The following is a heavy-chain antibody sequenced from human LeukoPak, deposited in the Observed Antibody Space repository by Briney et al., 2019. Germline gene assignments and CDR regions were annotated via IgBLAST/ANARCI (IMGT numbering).Heavy chain of an antibody. J-gene: IGHJ6*02. V-gene: IGHV3-23*01. CDR3: AREGFPPKISDFWSGLGPYYYYGMDV. Sequence: GGSLRLSCAASGFTFSNYAMSWVRQAPGKGLEWVSTISNSGDATYYADSVKGRFTISRDNSKNTLYLQMNSLRSEDTAVYYCAREGFPPKISDFWSGLGPYYYYGMDVWGQGTTVIVSS. CDR2: ISNSGDAT. CDR1: GFTFSNYA. D-gene: IGHD3-3*01.